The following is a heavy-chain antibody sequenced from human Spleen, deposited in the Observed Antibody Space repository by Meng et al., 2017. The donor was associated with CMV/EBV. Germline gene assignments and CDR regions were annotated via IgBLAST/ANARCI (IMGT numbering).Heavy chain of an antibody. CDR3: ARMGYGYNYFDY. Sequence: SGPTLVKPTQTLTLTCTFSGFSLTTVGTRVSWIRQPPGKALEWLARIDWDDDKFYSTSLKTRLTISKDTSKNQVVLTMTNMDPVDTATYYCARMGYGYNYFDYWGQGTLVTVSS. V-gene: IGHV2-70D*14. D-gene: IGHD5-24*01. J-gene: IGHJ4*02. CDR2: IDWDDDK. CDR1: GFSLTTVGTR.